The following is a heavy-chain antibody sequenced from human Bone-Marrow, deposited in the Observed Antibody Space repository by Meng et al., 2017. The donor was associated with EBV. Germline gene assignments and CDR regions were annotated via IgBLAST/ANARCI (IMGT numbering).Heavy chain of an antibody. D-gene: IGHD3-10*01. V-gene: IGHV1-69*06. Sequence: VEVVQAGGGVKKPGSWVKVASKASGGTFLSYAINWVRQAPGQGLEWMGGIIPLFGTPNYAQKFQDRVTIIADKSMSIHYMELSSLRSDDTAVYYCASESGRGYTPDYWGRGTLVTVSS. CDR2: IIPLFGTP. CDR3: ASESGRGYTPDY. CDR1: GGTFLSYA. J-gene: IGHJ4*02.